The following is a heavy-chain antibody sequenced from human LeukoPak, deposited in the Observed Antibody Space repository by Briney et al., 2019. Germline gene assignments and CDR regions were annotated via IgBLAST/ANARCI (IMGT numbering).Heavy chain of an antibody. CDR2: ISGSGSGGST. V-gene: IGHV3-23*01. CDR3: ARTGWYGYYFDS. J-gene: IGHJ4*02. Sequence: ETLSLSCTVVGGSISSYYWSWVRQAPGKGLEWVSAISGSGSGGSTYYADSVKGRFTISRDNSRNTLYLQMNSLRPEDTAFYYCARTGWYGYYFDSWGQGTLVTVSS. CDR1: GGSISSYY. D-gene: IGHD6-19*01.